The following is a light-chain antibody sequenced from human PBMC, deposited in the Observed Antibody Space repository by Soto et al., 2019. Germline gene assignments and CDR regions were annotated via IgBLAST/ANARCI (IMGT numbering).Light chain of an antibody. V-gene: IGKV1-5*03. CDR2: KAS. CDR1: QTISSW. CDR3: QQLNTSPIT. J-gene: IGKJ5*01. Sequence: DIQMTQSPSTLSGSVGDRVTITSRASQTISSWLAWYQQKPGKAPKILIYKASTLTSGVPSRFRGSGSGTEFTLTISRLQPDDFSTYYCQQLNTSPITFGQGTRLEIK.